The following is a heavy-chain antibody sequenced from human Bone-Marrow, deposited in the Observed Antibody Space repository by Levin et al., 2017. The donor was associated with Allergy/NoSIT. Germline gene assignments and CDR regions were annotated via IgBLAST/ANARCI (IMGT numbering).Heavy chain of an antibody. CDR1: GYTFTGYY. CDR2: INPNSGGT. Sequence: GESLKISCKASGYTFTGYYMHWVRQAPGQGLEWMGWINPNSGGTNYAQKFQGRVTMTRDTSISTAYMELSRLRSDDTAVYYCAREGSGYSSSWYESGPRGPTRYYGMDVWGQGTTVTVSS. J-gene: IGHJ6*02. D-gene: IGHD6-13*01. V-gene: IGHV1-2*02. CDR3: AREGSGYSSSWYESGPRGPTRYYGMDV.